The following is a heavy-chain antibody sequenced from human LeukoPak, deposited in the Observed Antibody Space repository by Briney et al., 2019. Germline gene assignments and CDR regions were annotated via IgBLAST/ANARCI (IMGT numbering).Heavy chain of an antibody. Sequence: PSQTLSLTCTVSGGSISSGSYYWTWIRQPAGKGLEWIGHLYTSGTTSYNPSLQSRVTISADTSKHQFPLRLTSVTAADTAVYYCARAGGSVGWYGTIDSWGQGTLVTVSS. CDR3: ARAGGSVGWYGTIDS. J-gene: IGHJ4*02. CDR1: GGSISSGSYY. V-gene: IGHV4-61*09. CDR2: LYTSGTT. D-gene: IGHD6-19*01.